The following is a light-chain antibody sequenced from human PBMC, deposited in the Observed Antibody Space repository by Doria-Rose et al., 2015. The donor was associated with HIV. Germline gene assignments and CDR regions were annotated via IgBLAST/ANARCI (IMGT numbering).Light chain of an antibody. J-gene: IGKJ1*01. V-gene: IGKV3-20*01. Sequence: LSCRASQSVGSFYLAWYQQKPGQAPRLLIYGASSRATGIPDRFSGSGSGTDFTLTISRLEPEDFAVYYCHHSGSSPWTFGQGTKVEIK. CDR1: QSVGSFY. CDR2: GAS. CDR3: HHSGSSPWT.